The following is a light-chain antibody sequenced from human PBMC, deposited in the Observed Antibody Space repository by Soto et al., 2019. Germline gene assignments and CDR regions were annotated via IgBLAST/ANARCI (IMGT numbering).Light chain of an antibody. CDR2: DVT. Sequence: QSALTQPPSVSGSPGQSVTISCTGTSTDFVSYNRVSWYQQPPGTAPKLIIYDVTERPSGVPDRFSGSESGNTASLTISGLQAEDEADYYCCSYAGSYTYVFGSGTKVNVL. CDR1: STDFVSYNR. CDR3: CSYAGSYTYV. V-gene: IGLV2-11*01. J-gene: IGLJ1*01.